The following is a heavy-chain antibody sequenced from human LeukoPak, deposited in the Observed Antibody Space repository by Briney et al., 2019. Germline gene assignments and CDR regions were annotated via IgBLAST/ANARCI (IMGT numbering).Heavy chain of an antibody. D-gene: IGHD2-2*01. V-gene: IGHV3-23*01. CDR2: ISGSGGST. CDR1: LHTLRLYS. J-gene: IGHJ4*02. Sequence: GGSLRLSCAFSLHTLRLYSMSCVSQAPGKGLEWVSAISGSGGSTYYADSVKGRFTIPRDNSKNTLYLQMNSLRAEDTAVYYCAKQSTSITSCYLLTQFGYFDDWGKGTLVTVSS. CDR3: AKQSTSITSCYLLTQFGYFDD.